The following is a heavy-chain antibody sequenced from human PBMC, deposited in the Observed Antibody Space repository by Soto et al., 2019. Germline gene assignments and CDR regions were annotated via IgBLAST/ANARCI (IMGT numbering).Heavy chain of an antibody. CDR2: IYHSGST. D-gene: IGHD6-13*01. J-gene: IGHJ6*02. CDR1: GGSITSSNW. V-gene: IGHV4-4*02. CDR3: ARDRSIAAAGYYYYGMDV. Sequence: SDTLSLTCAVSGGSITSSNWWSWVRQPPGKGLEWIGEIYHSGSTNYNPSLKSRVTISVDKSKNQFSLKLSSVTAADTAVYYCARDRSIAAAGYYYYGMDVWGQGTTVS.